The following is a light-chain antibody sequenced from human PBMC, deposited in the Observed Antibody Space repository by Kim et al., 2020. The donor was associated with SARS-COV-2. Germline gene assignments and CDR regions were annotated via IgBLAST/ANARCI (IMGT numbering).Light chain of an antibody. J-gene: IGKJ1*01. CDR1: QSVSRSY. V-gene: IGKV3-20*01. CDR3: QQYGSSPRT. Sequence: PGERAPLSCRASQSVSRSYLAWYQQKPGQAPRLLIYGASSRATGIPDRFSGSGSGTDFTLTISRLEPEDFAVYYCQQYGSSPRTFGQGTKVDIK. CDR2: GAS.